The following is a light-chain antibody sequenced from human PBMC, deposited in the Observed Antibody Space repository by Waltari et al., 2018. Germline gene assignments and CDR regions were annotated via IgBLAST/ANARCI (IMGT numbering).Light chain of an antibody. CDR2: DAS. Sequence: EIVLTQSPATLSLSPGEKATLSCRASQSVRNYLAWYQQKPGQAPRLLIYDASNRAPGIPARFSGSGSGTDFTLTIGSLEPEDFAVYYCQQRTNWLWTFGQGTKVEVK. J-gene: IGKJ1*01. CDR1: QSVRNY. V-gene: IGKV3-11*01. CDR3: QQRTNWLWT.